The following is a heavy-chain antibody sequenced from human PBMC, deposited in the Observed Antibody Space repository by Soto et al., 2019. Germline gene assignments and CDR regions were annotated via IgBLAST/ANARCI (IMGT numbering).Heavy chain of an antibody. V-gene: IGHV3-11*01. CDR3: ARSYSSGWEFDY. CDR1: GFTFSNYY. CDR2: ISSTGRTI. J-gene: IGHJ4*02. D-gene: IGHD6-19*01. Sequence: VGSLRLSCGASGFTFSNYYMSWIRQAPGKGLEWVSYISSTGRTIYYADSVKDRFTVSRDNAQNSLSLKLNSLRVEDTAVYYCARSYSSGWEFDYWGQGTQVTVSS.